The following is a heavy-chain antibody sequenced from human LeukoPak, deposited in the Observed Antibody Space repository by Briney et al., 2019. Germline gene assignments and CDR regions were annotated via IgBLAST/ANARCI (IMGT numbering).Heavy chain of an antibody. J-gene: IGHJ4*02. V-gene: IGHV3-53*01. D-gene: IGHD5-12*01. Sequence: GGSLRLSCAASGFTVSNNYMSWVRQAPGKGLEWVSVIHSGGTTNYADSVQGRFTISRDNPKTTVYLHMNSLRAEDTAVYYCARDSDSGYGPFASWGQGTLVTVSS. CDR1: GFTVSNNY. CDR3: ARDSDSGYGPFAS. CDR2: IHSGGTT.